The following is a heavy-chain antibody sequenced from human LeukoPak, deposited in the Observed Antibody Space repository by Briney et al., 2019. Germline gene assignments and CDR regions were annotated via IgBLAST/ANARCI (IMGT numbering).Heavy chain of an antibody. J-gene: IGHJ4*02. V-gene: IGHV3-30*01. CDR1: GFTFSSYA. CDR2: ISYDGSNK. Sequence: GRSLRLSCAASGFTFSSYAMHWVRQAPGKGLEWVAVISYDGSNKYYADSVKGRFTISRDNSKNTLYLQMNSLRAEDTAVYYCARDYYDSSGYYYVYWGQGTLVTVSS. D-gene: IGHD3-22*01. CDR3: ARDYYDSSGYYYVY.